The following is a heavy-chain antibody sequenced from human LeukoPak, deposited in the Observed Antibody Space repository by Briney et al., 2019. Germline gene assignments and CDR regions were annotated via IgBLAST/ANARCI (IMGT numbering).Heavy chain of an antibody. D-gene: IGHD3-10*01. Sequence: GGYLRLSCAASGLSFSTYAMHWVRQAPGKGLEWVALIWHDASHTFYTDSVKGRFTISRDNSKNTVYLQMNSLGGEDTAVYYCAREILGSGSYPDYWGQGTLVTVSS. CDR3: AREILGSGSYPDY. J-gene: IGHJ4*02. V-gene: IGHV3-33*01. CDR2: IWHDASHT. CDR1: GLSFSTYA.